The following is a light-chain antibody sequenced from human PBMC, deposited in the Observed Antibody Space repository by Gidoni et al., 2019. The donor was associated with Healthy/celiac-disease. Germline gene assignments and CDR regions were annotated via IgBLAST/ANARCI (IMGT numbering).Light chain of an antibody. CDR3: SSYTSSSPHVV. Sequence: QSALTQPASVSGSPGQSVTISCTGTSSDVGCYNYVSWYQPHPGKAPKLMIYDVSNRPSGVSNRFSGSKSGNTASLTISGLQAEDEADYYCSSYTSSSPHVVFGGGTKLTVL. J-gene: IGLJ2*01. CDR2: DVS. CDR1: SSDVGCYNY. V-gene: IGLV2-14*01.